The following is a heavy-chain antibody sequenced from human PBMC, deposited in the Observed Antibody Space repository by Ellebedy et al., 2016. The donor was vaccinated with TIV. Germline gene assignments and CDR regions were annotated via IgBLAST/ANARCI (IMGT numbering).Heavy chain of an antibody. CDR3: ARDGVWGGDY. J-gene: IGHJ4*02. Sequence: GESLKISXAASGFTFSSYWMHWVRQAPGKGLVLVSRINKDGSSTNYADSVKGRFTISRDNAQNTLYLQMNSLRAEDTADYYCARDGVWGGDYWGQGTLVTVSS. V-gene: IGHV3-74*01. CDR1: GFTFSSYW. CDR2: INKDGSST. D-gene: IGHD2-8*01.